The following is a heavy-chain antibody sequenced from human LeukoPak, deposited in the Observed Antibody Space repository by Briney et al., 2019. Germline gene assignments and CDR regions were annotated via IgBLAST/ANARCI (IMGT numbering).Heavy chain of an antibody. J-gene: IGHJ4*02. D-gene: IGHD4-23*01. Sequence: GGSLRLSCAASGFTFSSYWMNWVRQTPGKGLVWVSRIASDGSSTTYADSVKGRFSISRDNAKNTLYLQMNSLRVEDTAVYYCARGRPHGNDYWGQGTLVTVSS. CDR1: GFTFSSYW. CDR3: ARGRPHGNDY. CDR2: IASDGSST. V-gene: IGHV3-74*01.